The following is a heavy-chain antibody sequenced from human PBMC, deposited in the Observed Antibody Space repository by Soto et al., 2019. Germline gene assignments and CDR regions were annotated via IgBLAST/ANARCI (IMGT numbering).Heavy chain of an antibody. Sequence: QVQLVQSGAEVKKPGASVKVSCKASGYTFTNHDINWVRQTTGQGHEWMGWMNPNSGYTGYAQKIHGRVTTTRDTSIRTAYMELSNLRSDDTAVYYCARVGGNWNDDYFDHWGQGALVTVSS. V-gene: IGHV1-8*01. D-gene: IGHD1-1*01. CDR3: ARVGGNWNDDYFDH. CDR2: MNPNSGYT. CDR1: GYTFTNHD. J-gene: IGHJ4*02.